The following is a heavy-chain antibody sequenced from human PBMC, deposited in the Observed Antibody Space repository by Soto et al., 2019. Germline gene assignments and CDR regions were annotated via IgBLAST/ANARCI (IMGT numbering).Heavy chain of an antibody. CDR3: AKRVRYYASSGYYFSYFGY. J-gene: IGHJ4*02. V-gene: IGHV3-23*01. CDR1: GVTFSSYA. Sequence: VQLLESGGGLVQPGGSLRLSCAASGVTFSSYAMSWVRQAPGKGLEWVSAITGGGYGTYYADSVRVRFTISRDNSKITLFLQMNSMRAEDTAVYYCAKRVRYYASSGYYFSYFGYRGQGTLVTVSS. CDR2: ITGGGYGT. D-gene: IGHD3-22*01.